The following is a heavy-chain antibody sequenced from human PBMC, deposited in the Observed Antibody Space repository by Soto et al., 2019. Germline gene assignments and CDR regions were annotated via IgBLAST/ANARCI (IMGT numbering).Heavy chain of an antibody. D-gene: IGHD1-1*01. CDR2: ISRDGLTT. V-gene: IGHV3-23*01. J-gene: IGHJ4*02. Sequence: EVQLLESGGGLVQPGGSLRLSCEASGFTFTNYAMSWVRQAPGKGLEWVSAISRDGLTTYSADSVKGRFTISRDNSINTLSLQMNSLRGEDTAIYYCAKDKMPEGRLGRKCFDSWGQGTVVTVSS. CDR1: GFTFTNYA. CDR3: AKDKMPEGRLGRKCFDS.